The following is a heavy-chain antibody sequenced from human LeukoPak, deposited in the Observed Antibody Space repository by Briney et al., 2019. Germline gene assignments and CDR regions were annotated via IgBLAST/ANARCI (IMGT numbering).Heavy chain of an antibody. J-gene: IGHJ4*02. CDR2: IYYSGST. V-gene: IGHV4-39*01. CDR3: ARHPSPYYYGSGSGLYFDY. D-gene: IGHD3-10*01. CDR1: GGSISSSSYY. Sequence: SETLSLTCTVSGGSISSSSYYWGWIRQPPGKGLEWIGSIYYSGSTYYNPSLKSRVTISVDTSKNQFSLKLSSVTAADTAVYYCARHPSPYYYGSGSGLYFDYWGQGTLVTVSS.